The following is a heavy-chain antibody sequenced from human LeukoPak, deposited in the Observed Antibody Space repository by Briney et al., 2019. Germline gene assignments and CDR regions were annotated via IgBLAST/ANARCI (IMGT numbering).Heavy chain of an antibody. CDR1: GYTFTSYG. CDR3: ARITARITMIVVVPSHAFDI. CDR2: ISAYNGNT. Sequence: ASVKVSCKASGYTFTSYGISWVRQAPGQGLEWMGWISAYNGNTNYAQKLQGRVTMTTDTSTSTAYMELRSLRSDDTAVYYCARITARITMIVVVPSHAFDIWGQGTMVTVSS. J-gene: IGHJ3*02. V-gene: IGHV1-18*01. D-gene: IGHD3-22*01.